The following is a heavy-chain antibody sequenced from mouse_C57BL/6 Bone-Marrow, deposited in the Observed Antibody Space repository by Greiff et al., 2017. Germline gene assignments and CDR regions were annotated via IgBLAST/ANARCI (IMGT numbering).Heavy chain of an antibody. CDR3: ARPIYYGNYVGDY. J-gene: IGHJ2*01. D-gene: IGHD2-1*01. V-gene: IGHV1-82*01. Sequence: VQLQQSGPELVKPGASVKISCKASGYAFSSSWMNWVQQRPGKGLEWIGRIYPGDGDTNYNGKFKGKATLTADKSSSTAYMQLSSLTSEDSAVYFCARPIYYGNYVGDYWGQGTTLTVSS. CDR2: IYPGDGDT. CDR1: GYAFSSSW.